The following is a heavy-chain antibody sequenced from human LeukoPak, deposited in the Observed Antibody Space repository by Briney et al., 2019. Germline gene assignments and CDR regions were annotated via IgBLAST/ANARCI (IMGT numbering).Heavy chain of an antibody. CDR2: IWYNGSNK. CDR3: ARDSDPDSSTRSAFDI. Sequence: GGSLRLSCAASGFTFSSYGMHWVRQAPGKGLEWVAVIWYNGSNKYYADSVKGRFTISRDNSKNTLYLQMNSLRAEDTAVYYCARDSDPDSSTRSAFDIWGQGTMVTVSS. J-gene: IGHJ3*02. CDR1: GFTFSSYG. D-gene: IGHD2-2*01. V-gene: IGHV3-33*01.